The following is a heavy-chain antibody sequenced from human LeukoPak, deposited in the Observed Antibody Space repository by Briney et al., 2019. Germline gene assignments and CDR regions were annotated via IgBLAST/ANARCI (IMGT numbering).Heavy chain of an antibody. CDR3: ARGFPLSYALGAFDI. V-gene: IGHV1-8*03. CDR1: GYTFTSYY. Sequence: ASVKVSCKASGYTFTSYYMHWVRQATGQGLEWMGWMNPNSGNTGYAQKFQGRVTITRNTSISTAYMELSSLRSEDTAVYYCARGFPLSYALGAFDIWGQGTMVTVSS. D-gene: IGHD3-16*01. J-gene: IGHJ3*02. CDR2: MNPNSGNT.